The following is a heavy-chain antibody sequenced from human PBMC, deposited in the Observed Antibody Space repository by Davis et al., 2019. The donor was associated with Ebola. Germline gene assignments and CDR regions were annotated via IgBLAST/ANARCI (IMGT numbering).Heavy chain of an antibody. CDR2: IVVGNENT. CDR1: GFTFTRSA. CDR3: VAGGTGGADNWFDP. D-gene: IGHD3-10*01. Sequence: SVKVSCKPSGFTFTRSAVQWVRQARGQLLESIGWIVVGNENTNYAQKFRERVTITRDMSTSTAYMELGSLTSEDTDGYYCVAGGTGGADNWFDPWGQGTLVTVSS. V-gene: IGHV1-58*01. J-gene: IGHJ5*02.